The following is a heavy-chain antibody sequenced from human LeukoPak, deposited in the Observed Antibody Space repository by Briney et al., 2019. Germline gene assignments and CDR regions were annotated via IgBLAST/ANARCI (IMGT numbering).Heavy chain of an antibody. CDR1: GGSISSYY. CDR2: IYTSGST. CDR3: ARVGRWGIAAAPGVSGYYYGMDV. J-gene: IGHJ6*02. Sequence: TSETLSLTCTVSGGSISSYYWSWIRQPPGKGLEWIGYIYTSGSTNYNPSLKSRVTISVDTSKNQFSLKLSSVTAADTAVYYCARVGRWGIAAAPGVSGYYYGMDVWGQGTTVTVSS. V-gene: IGHV4-4*09. D-gene: IGHD6-13*01.